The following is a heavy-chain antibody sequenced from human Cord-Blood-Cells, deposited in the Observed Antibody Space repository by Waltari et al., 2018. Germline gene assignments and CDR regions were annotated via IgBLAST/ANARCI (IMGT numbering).Heavy chain of an antibody. J-gene: IGHJ5*02. Sequence: QVQLVESGGGVVQPGRSLRLPCAASGFTFSSYAMHWVRQAPGKGLEWVAVISYDGSNKYYADSVKGRFTISRDNSKNTLYLRMNSLRAEDTAVYYCANPSNWFDPWGQGTLVTISS. CDR3: ANPSNWFDP. CDR1: GFTFSSYA. V-gene: IGHV3-30*04. CDR2: ISYDGSNK.